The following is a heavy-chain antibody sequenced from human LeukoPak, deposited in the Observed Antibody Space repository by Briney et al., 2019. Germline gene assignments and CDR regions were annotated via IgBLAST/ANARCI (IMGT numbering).Heavy chain of an antibody. V-gene: IGHV4-34*01. D-gene: IGHD2-15*01. CDR3: ARQDADY. Sequence: SETLSLTCAVYGGSFSGYYWSWIRQPPGKGLEWIGEINHSGSTNYNPSLKGRVTISVDTSKNQFSLKLSSVTAADTAVYYCARQDADYWGQGTLVTVSS. CDR1: GGSFSGYY. J-gene: IGHJ4*02. CDR2: INHSGST.